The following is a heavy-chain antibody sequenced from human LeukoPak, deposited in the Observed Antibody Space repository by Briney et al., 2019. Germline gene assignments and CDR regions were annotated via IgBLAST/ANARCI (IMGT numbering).Heavy chain of an antibody. D-gene: IGHD5-12*01. J-gene: IGHJ6*02. CDR3: ARARGATWAEYYYYGMDV. Sequence: ASVKVSCKASGYTFTGYYMRWVRQAPGQGLEWMGWINPNSGGTNYAQKFQGRVTMTRDTSISTAYMELSRLRSDDTAVYYCARARGATWAEYYYYGMDVWGQGTTVTVSS. CDR1: GYTFTGYY. CDR2: INPNSGGT. V-gene: IGHV1-2*02.